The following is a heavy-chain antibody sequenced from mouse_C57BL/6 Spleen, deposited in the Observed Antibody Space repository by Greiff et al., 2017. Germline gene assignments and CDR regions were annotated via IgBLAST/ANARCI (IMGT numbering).Heavy chain of an antibody. J-gene: IGHJ1*03. CDR2: IYPGDGDT. Sequence: QVQLQQSGPELVKPGASVKISCKASGYAFSSSWMNWVKQRPGKGLEWIGRIYPGDGDTNYNGKFKGKATLTADKSSSTAYMQLSSLTSEDSAVYFCAPYYYGSSPRWYFDVWGTGTTVTVSS. D-gene: IGHD1-1*01. CDR3: APYYYGSSPRWYFDV. V-gene: IGHV1-82*01. CDR1: GYAFSSSW.